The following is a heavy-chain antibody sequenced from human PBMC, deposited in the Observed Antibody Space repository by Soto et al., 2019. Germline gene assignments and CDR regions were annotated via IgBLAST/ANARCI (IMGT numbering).Heavy chain of an antibody. J-gene: IGHJ4*02. CDR2: ISGGSSVT. CDR1: GFTFSDYA. D-gene: IGHD3-22*01. V-gene: IGHV3-23*01. CDR3: AKVLSKNYYYTFDF. Sequence: GGSLRLSCTASGFTFSDYAMTWVRQAPGKGLEWVSTISGGSSVTYYGDSVKGRFTISRDNAKKTLFLQLNRLGAEDTATYYCAKVLSKNYYYTFDFWGQGTQVTVSS.